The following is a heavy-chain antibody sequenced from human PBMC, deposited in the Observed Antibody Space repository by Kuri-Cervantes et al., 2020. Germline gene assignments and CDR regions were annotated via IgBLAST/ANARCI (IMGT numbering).Heavy chain of an antibody. V-gene: IGHV4-34*01. J-gene: IGHJ4*02. Sequence: SQTLSLTCAVYGGSFSGYYWSWIRQPPGKGLEWIGEINHSGSTNYNPSLKSRVTISVDTSKNQFSLKLSSVTAADTAVYYCARAERMVRGVTNVDYWGQGTLVTVSS. CDR1: GGSFSGYY. D-gene: IGHD3-10*01. CDR2: INHSGST. CDR3: ARAERMVRGVTNVDY.